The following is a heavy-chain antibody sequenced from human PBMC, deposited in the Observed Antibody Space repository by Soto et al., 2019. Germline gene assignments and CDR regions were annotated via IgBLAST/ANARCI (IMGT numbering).Heavy chain of an antibody. CDR1: GGGFSGYA. V-gene: IGHV1-69*13. D-gene: IGHD2-2*01. Sequence: GASVKVSWKGAGGGFSGYAISWVRQAPGQGLEWMGGIIPIFGTANYAQKFQGRVAITADESTSTAYMELSSLRSEDTAVYYCASSPAALHYYYYGMDVWGQGTTVTVSS. CDR3: ASSPAALHYYYYGMDV. CDR2: IIPIFGTA. J-gene: IGHJ6*02.